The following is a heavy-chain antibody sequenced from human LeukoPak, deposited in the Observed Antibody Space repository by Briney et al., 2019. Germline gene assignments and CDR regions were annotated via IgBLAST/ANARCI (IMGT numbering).Heavy chain of an antibody. V-gene: IGHV4-59*08. D-gene: IGHD1-14*01. CDR3: ARRGSGASLEYYFDL. Sequence: SETLSLTCTVSGGSISSYYWSWIRQPPGKGLEYIGYIYYSGNTNSNPSLNSRVTISVDTSKNQFSLKLSSVTAAGTAVYYCARRGSGASLEYYFDLWGRGTLVTVSS. CDR1: GGSISSYY. CDR2: IYYSGNT. J-gene: IGHJ2*01.